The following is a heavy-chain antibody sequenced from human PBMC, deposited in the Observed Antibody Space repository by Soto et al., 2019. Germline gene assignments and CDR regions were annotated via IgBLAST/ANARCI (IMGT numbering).Heavy chain of an antibody. CDR3: ARDLAVAGTTYYFDY. Sequence: GGSLRLSCAASGFTFSSYSMNWVRQAPGKGLEWVSSISSSSSYIYYADSVKGRFTISRDNAKNSLYLQMNSLGAEDTAVYYCARDLAVAGTTYYFDYWGQGTLVTVSS. V-gene: IGHV3-21*01. CDR1: GFTFSSYS. CDR2: ISSSSSYI. D-gene: IGHD6-19*01. J-gene: IGHJ4*02.